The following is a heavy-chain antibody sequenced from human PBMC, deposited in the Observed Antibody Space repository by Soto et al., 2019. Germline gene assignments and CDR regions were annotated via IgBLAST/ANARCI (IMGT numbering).Heavy chain of an antibody. D-gene: IGHD1-1*01. J-gene: IGHJ4*02. CDR2: INPNSGGT. CDR1: GYTFSDYY. CDR3: AREPATAKPEGVDF. V-gene: IGHV1-2*02. Sequence: ASVKVSCKASGYTFSDYYIHWVRQAPGQGLEWMGWINPNSGGTKYAPKFQGGVTMTRDTSITTAYMELSRLRSGDTAVYYCAREPATAKPEGVDFWGQGSLVTVSS.